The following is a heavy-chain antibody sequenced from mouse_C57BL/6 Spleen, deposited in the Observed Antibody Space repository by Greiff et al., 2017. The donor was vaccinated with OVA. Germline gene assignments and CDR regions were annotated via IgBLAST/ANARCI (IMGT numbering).Heavy chain of an antibody. Sequence: VQLQQSGAELVKPGASVKLSCTASGFNIKDYYMHWVKQRTEQGLEWIGRIDPEDGGTTYAPKFQGKATITADTSSNTAYLQLSSLTSEDTAVYCWAVDYDFDYWGQGTTLTVSS. J-gene: IGHJ2*01. CDR3: AVDYDFDY. CDR1: GFNIKDYY. D-gene: IGHD2-4*01. V-gene: IGHV14-2*01. CDR2: IDPEDGGT.